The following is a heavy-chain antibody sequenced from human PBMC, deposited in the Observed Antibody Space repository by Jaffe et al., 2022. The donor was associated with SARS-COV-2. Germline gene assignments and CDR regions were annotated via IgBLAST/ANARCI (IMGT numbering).Heavy chain of an antibody. CDR1: GFTFSDYY. J-gene: IGHJ6*02. CDR2: ISDSGSPI. D-gene: IGHD4-17*01. Sequence: QVQLVESGGGLVKPGGSLRLSCAASGFTFSDYYMSWIRQAPGKGLERVSYISDSGSPIYYADSVQGRFIISRDNAKNSLYLQMNSLRVEDTAVYYCARDFSTVTMSRHDYYGMDVWGQGTTVTVSS. CDR3: ARDFSTVTMSRHDYYGMDV. V-gene: IGHV3-11*01.